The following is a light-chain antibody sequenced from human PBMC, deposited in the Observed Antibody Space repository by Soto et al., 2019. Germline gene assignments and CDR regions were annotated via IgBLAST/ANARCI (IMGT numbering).Light chain of an antibody. Sequence: DIQMTQSPSTLSASVGDRVTITCRASQSITNWLAWYQQKPGKAPKLLIYDASSLESGVPSRFSGSGSGTEFTLTISSLQPDDFATYYCLQYHSFFMYTFGQGTKLEIK. V-gene: IGKV1-5*01. CDR1: QSITNW. J-gene: IGKJ2*01. CDR3: LQYHSFFMYT. CDR2: DAS.